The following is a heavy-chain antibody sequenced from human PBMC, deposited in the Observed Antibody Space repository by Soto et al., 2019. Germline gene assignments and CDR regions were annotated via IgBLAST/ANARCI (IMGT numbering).Heavy chain of an antibody. J-gene: IGHJ6*03. D-gene: IGHD2-2*01. CDR1: GFTFSSYG. CDR3: ARVDGCSGTSCYLDHQGYYYMDV. CDR2: IWYDGSNK. V-gene: IGHV3-33*01. Sequence: GGSLRLSCAASGFTFSSYGMHWVRQAPGKGLEWVAVIWYDGSNKYYADSVKGRFTISRDNSKNTLYLQMNSLRAEDTAVYYYARVDGCSGTSCYLDHQGYYYMDVWGKGTTVTVSS.